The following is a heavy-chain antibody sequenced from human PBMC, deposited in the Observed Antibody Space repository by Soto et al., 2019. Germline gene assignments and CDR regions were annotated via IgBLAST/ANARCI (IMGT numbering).Heavy chain of an antibody. Sequence: QVQLVESGGGVVQPGRSLRLSCAASGFTFSSYGMHWVRQAPGKGLEWVAVIWYDGSNKYYADSVKGRFTISRDNSKNPLYLQMNSLGAEDKAVYYCAREEAVGYCSGGSCPYYFDYWGQGTLVTVSS. CDR3: AREEAVGYCSGGSCPYYFDY. CDR2: IWYDGSNK. CDR1: GFTFSSYG. J-gene: IGHJ4*02. D-gene: IGHD2-15*01. V-gene: IGHV3-33*01.